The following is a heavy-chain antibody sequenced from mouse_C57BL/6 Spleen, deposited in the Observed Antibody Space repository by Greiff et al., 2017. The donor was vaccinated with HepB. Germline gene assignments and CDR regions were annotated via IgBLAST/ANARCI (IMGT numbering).Heavy chain of an antibody. Sequence: QVQLKQSGPELVKPGASVKISCKASGYAFSSSWMNWVKQRPGKGLEWIGRIYPGDGDTNYNGKFKGKATLTADKSSSTAYMQLSSLTSEDSAVYFCARGGDYDALYFDYWGQGTTLTVSS. J-gene: IGHJ2*01. CDR1: GYAFSSSW. D-gene: IGHD2-4*01. V-gene: IGHV1-82*01. CDR3: ARGGDYDALYFDY. CDR2: IYPGDGDT.